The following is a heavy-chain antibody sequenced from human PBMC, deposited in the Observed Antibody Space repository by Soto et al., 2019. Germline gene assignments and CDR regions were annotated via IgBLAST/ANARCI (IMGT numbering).Heavy chain of an antibody. Sequence: GSLRLSCAASGFTFSSYDMHWVRQATGKGLEWVSAIGTAGDPYYPGSVKGRFTISRENAKNSLYLQMNSLRAGDTAVYYCARALIAVAGLDYYYGMDVWGQGTTVTVSS. CDR3: ARALIAVAGLDYYYGMDV. CDR1: GFTFSSYD. J-gene: IGHJ6*02. D-gene: IGHD6-19*01. CDR2: IGTAGDP. V-gene: IGHV3-13*05.